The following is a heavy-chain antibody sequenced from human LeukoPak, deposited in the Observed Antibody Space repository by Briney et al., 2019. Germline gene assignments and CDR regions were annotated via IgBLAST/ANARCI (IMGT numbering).Heavy chain of an antibody. V-gene: IGHV1-46*01. CDR3: AREWELVDY. D-gene: IGHD1-26*01. J-gene: IGHJ4*02. Sequence: GASVKVSCRASGYTFTIHYMHWVRQAPEKGLEWMGIINPTGDSTSYAQKFQGRVTMTRDTSTSTDYMELSSLTYEDTAVYYCAREWELVDYWGQGTLVTVSS. CDR2: INPTGDST. CDR1: GYTFTIHY.